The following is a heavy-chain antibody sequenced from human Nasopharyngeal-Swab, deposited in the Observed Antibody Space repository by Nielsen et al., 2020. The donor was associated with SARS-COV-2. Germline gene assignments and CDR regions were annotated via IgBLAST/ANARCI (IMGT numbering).Heavy chain of an antibody. D-gene: IGHD6-19*01. Sequence: GESLKISCAASGFTFSNAWMSWVRQAPGKGLEWVGRIKSKTDGGTTDYAAPVKGRFTISRGDSKNTLYLQMNSLKTEDTAVYYCTTDQGSGWFFIWGQGTLVTVSS. CDR1: GFTFSNAW. J-gene: IGHJ4*02. CDR3: TTDQGSGWFFI. V-gene: IGHV3-15*01. CDR2: IKSKTDGGTT.